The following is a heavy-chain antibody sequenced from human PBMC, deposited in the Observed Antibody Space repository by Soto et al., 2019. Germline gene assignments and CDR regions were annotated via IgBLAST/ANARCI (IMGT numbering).Heavy chain of an antibody. V-gene: IGHV3-15*01. J-gene: IGHJ6*03. CDR3: STAIHDDGDYYYYYYYYMDV. CDR2: IKSKTDGGTT. Sequence: EVQLVESGGGLVKPGGSLRLSCAASGFTFSNAWMSWVRQAPGKGLEWVGRIKSKTDGGTTDDAAPVKGRFTISRDDSTNTLYLQIINRKTDDTAVYYYSTAIHDDGDYYYYYYYYMDVWGKGTTVTVSS. CDR1: GFTFSNAW. D-gene: IGHD4-17*01.